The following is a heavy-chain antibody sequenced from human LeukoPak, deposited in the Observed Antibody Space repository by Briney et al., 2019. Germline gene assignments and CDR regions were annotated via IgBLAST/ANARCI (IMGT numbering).Heavy chain of an antibody. D-gene: IGHD5-18*01. CDR2: IDPSDSET. Sequence: GESLKISCKASGYSFTSYWIGWVRQMPGKGLEWMGIIDPSDSETRYTPSFQGQVTISVVKSLTTAYLQWNSLKASDTATYYCARQTAMGRSGDYWGQGTLVTVSS. V-gene: IGHV5-51*01. J-gene: IGHJ4*02. CDR1: GYSFTSYW. CDR3: ARQTAMGRSGDY.